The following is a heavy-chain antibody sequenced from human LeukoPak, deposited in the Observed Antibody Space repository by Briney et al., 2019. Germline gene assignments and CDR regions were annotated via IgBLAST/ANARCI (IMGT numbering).Heavy chain of an antibody. CDR1: GNTFTDLS. D-gene: IGHD2/OR15-2a*01. CDR3: ATDFYRGRQFDY. V-gene: IGHV1-24*01. J-gene: IGHJ4*02. CDR2: FDPEDVET. Sequence: ASVKVSCKVSGNTFTDLSMNWVRQAPGKGLEWMGGFDPEDVETIYAQKFQGRVTMTEDTSTATAYMELSSLRPDDTAVYYCATDFYRGRQFDYWGQGTLVTVSS.